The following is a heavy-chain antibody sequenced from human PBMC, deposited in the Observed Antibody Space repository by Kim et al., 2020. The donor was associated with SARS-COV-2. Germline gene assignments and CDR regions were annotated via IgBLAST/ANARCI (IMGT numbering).Heavy chain of an antibody. D-gene: IGHD6-13*01. CDR1: GFTFSDAW. CDR3: LTDAAGTN. J-gene: IGHJ4*02. Sequence: GGSLRLSCAASGFTFSDAWMSWVHQAPGKGLEWVGRIRSKADGGTTDYAAPLKGRLTISRDDSKKTLYLQMNGLKTEDTAVYYCLTDAAGTNWGQGTLVTVSS. CDR2: IRSKADGGTT. V-gene: IGHV3-15*01.